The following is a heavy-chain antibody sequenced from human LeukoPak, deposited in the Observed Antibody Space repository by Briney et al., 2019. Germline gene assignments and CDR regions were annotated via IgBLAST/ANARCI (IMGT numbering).Heavy chain of an antibody. D-gene: IGHD3-22*01. Sequence: SETLSLTCTVSGGSISSYYWSWIRQPAGKGLEWIGRIYTSGSTNYNPSLKSRVTMSVDTSKNQFSLKLSSVTAADTAVYYCARGGDYYDSSGSPYFDYWGQGTLVTVSS. V-gene: IGHV4-4*07. J-gene: IGHJ4*02. CDR2: IYTSGST. CDR3: ARGGDYYDSSGSPYFDY. CDR1: GGSISSYY.